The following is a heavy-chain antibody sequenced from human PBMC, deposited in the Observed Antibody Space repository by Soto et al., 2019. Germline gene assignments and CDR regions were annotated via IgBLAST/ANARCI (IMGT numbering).Heavy chain of an antibody. D-gene: IGHD6-19*01. CDR3: AKDYGSGWTMGDF. V-gene: IGHV3-30*18. CDR1: GVTFSSYG. CDR2: ISYDGSNK. Sequence: QVQLVESGGGVVQPGRSLRLSCAASGVTFSSYGMHWVRQAPGKGLEWLAVISYDGSNKYYADSVKGRFTISRDNSKNTLYLQVNSLRAEDTAMYYCAKDYGSGWTMGDFWGQGPLVTVSS. J-gene: IGHJ4*02.